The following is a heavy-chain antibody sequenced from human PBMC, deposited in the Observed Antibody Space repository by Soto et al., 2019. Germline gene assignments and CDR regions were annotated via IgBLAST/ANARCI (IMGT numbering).Heavy chain of an antibody. D-gene: IGHD3-3*01. V-gene: IGHV1-3*02. CDR2: SNAGNGDT. CDR1: GYPFTNYP. CDR3: ARDREYYDFRSGWSPDSYYYGMDV. J-gene: IGHJ6*01. Sequence: DSVKVCFKASGYPFTNYPMHWVRQAPGQSLEWMGWSNAGNGDTKYSQEFQGRVTITRDTSASTAYTELSSLRSEDTAVYYCARDREYYDFRSGWSPDSYYYGMDVWGQGTTVTVSS.